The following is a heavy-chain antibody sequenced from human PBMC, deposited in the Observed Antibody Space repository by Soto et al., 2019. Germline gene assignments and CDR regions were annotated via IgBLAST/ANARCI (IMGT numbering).Heavy chain of an antibody. CDR1: GFTFSSYA. D-gene: IGHD3-3*01. CDR3: AKDVEPTVLRFFSVWFDP. Sequence: GGSLRLSCAASGFTFSSYAMSWVRQAPGKGLEWVSAISGSGGSTYYADSVKGRFTISRDNSKNTLYLQMNSLRAEDTAVYYCAKDVEPTVLRFFSVWFDPWGQGTLVTVSS. J-gene: IGHJ5*02. CDR2: ISGSGGST. V-gene: IGHV3-23*01.